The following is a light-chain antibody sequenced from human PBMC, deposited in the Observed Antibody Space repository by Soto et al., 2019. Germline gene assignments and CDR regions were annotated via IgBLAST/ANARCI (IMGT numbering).Light chain of an antibody. J-gene: IGKJ2*01. CDR2: GAS. CDR1: QSVSSSY. V-gene: IGKV3-20*01. Sequence: EIVLTQSPGTLSLSPGERAPLSCRASQSVSSSYLAWYQQKPGQAPRLLIYGASSRATGIPDRFSGSGSGTDFTLNISRLEPEDFAVYYCQLYGSSPRYTFGQGTKLEIK. CDR3: QLYGSSPRYT.